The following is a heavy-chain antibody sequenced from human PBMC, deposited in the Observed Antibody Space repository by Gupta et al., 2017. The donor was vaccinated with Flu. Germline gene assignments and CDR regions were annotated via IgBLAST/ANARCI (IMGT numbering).Heavy chain of an antibody. Sequence: AISGSGGSTYYSDSVKGRFTISRDNSKNTLYLQMNSLRAEDTAVYYCAKDLLFDYDSSGYYYVSYYYYGMDVWGQGTTVTVSS. D-gene: IGHD3-22*01. V-gene: IGHV3-23*01. CDR3: AKDLLFDYDSSGYYYVSYYYYGMDV. J-gene: IGHJ6*02. CDR2: ISGSGGST.